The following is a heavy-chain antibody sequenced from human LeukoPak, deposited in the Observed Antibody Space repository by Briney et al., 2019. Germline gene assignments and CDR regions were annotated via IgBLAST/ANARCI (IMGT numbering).Heavy chain of an antibody. D-gene: IGHD4-17*01. CDR3: ARCDYGDSPRRDTHGMDV. V-gene: IGHV1-2*04. CDR2: IHPDSGGT. Sequence: ASVRVSCKASGYTFTGYFIHWVRQAPGQGLEWMGWIHPDSGGTHYAQKFQAWVTMARDTSISTAYLELTRLRSDDTAVYYCARCDYGDSPRRDTHGMDVWGKGTTVTVSS. J-gene: IGHJ6*04. CDR1: GYTFTGYF.